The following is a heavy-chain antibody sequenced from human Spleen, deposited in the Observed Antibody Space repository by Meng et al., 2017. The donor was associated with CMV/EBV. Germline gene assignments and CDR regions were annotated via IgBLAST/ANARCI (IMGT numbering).Heavy chain of an antibody. CDR1: GGSFSGYY. CDR3: ARHNHDYPFHRHLDI. V-gene: IGHV4-34*01. Sequence: SETLSLTCAVYGGSFSGYYWSWIRQPPGKGLEWIGEINHSGSTNYNPSLKSRVTISVDTSKNQFSLKLSSVTAADTAVYYCARHNHDYPFHRHLDIWGQGTMVTVSS. D-gene: IGHD4/OR15-4a*01. CDR2: INHSGST. J-gene: IGHJ3*02.